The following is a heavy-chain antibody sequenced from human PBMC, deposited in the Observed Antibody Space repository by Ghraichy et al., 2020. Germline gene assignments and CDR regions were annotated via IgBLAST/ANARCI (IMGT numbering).Heavy chain of an antibody. J-gene: IGHJ6*02. CDR2: FDPEDGET. V-gene: IGHV1-24*01. CDR1: GYTLTELS. Sequence: ASVKVSCKVSGYTLTELSMHWVRQAPGKGLEWMGGFDPEDGETIYAQKFQGRVTMTEDTSTDTAYMELSSLRSEDTAVYYCAIVGGYQLPDYYYGMDVWGQGTTVSVSS. D-gene: IGHD2-2*01. CDR3: AIVGGYQLPDYYYGMDV.